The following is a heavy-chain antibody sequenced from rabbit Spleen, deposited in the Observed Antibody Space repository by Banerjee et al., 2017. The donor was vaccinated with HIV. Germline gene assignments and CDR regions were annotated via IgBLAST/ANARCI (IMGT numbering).Heavy chain of an antibody. J-gene: IGHJ4*01. CDR3: ARDLIGVIGWNFYL. CDR2: IYAGSSDST. D-gene: IGHD2-1*01. CDR1: GFFFSSSYY. Sequence: QSLEESGGDLVKPGASLTLTCTASGFFFSSSYYMCWVRQAPGKGLECIACIYAGSSDSTYSATWAKGRFTLSKTSSTTVTLRMTSLTAADRATYFCARDLIGVIGWNFYLWGQGTLVTVS. V-gene: IGHV1S40*01.